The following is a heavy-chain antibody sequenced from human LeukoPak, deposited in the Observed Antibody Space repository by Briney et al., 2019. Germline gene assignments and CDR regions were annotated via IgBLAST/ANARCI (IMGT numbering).Heavy chain of an antibody. D-gene: IGHD6-19*01. V-gene: IGHV3-74*01. Sequence: GGSLRLSCAASGFTLRNYGMHWVRQAPGKGLVWVSRINSDGSSTNYADSVRGRFTISRDNARNTVYLQVNSLRVEDTAVYYCARGSGAYGDFDYWGQGTLVTVSS. J-gene: IGHJ4*02. CDR1: GFTLRNYG. CDR3: ARGSGAYGDFDY. CDR2: INSDGSST.